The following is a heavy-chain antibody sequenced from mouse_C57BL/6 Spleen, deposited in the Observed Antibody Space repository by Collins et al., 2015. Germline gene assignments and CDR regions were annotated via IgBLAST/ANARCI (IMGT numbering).Heavy chain of an antibody. CDR3: ARFITTVVATYYFDY. J-gene: IGHJ2*01. V-gene: IGHV3-2*02. CDR2: ISYSGST. CDR1: GYSITNDYA. D-gene: IGHD1-1*01. Sequence: DVQLQESGPGLVKPSQSLSLTCTVTGYSITNDYAWNWIRQFPGNKLEWMGYISYSGSTSYNPSLKSRISITRDTSKNQFFLQLNSVTTEDTATYYCARFITTVVATYYFDYWGQGTTLTVSS.